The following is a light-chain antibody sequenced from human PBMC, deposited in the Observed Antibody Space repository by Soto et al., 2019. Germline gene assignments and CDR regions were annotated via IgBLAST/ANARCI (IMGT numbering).Light chain of an antibody. V-gene: IGLV1-44*01. CDR3: ATWDDSMNGYV. CDR1: NSNIGSNT. CDR2: SNN. Sequence: QSVLTQTPSASATPGQRVTISCSGTNSNIGSNTIAWYQQLPGTAPKRLLHSNNQRPSGVPDRFSASKSGTSASLAISGLQYEDEADYYCATWDDSMNGYVFGTGTKVTVL. J-gene: IGLJ1*01.